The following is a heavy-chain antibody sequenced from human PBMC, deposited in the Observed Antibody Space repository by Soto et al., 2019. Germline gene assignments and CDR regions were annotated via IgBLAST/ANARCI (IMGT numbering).Heavy chain of an antibody. D-gene: IGHD6-6*01. J-gene: IGHJ5*02. CDR1: GYTFTSYG. Sequence: QVQLVQSGAEVKKPGASVKVSCKASGYTFTSYGIGWVRQAPGQGLEWMGWISAYNGNTNYAQKLQGRVTMTTDTSTSTAYMELRSLRSDDTAVYYCARDGLFDSIAARHNWFDPWGQGTLVTVSS. CDR3: ARDGLFDSIAARHNWFDP. V-gene: IGHV1-18*01. CDR2: ISAYNGNT.